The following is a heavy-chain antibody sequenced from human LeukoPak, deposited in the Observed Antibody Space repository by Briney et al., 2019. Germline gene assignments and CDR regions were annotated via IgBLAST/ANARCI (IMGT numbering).Heavy chain of an antibody. CDR1: GGTFSCYA. J-gene: IGHJ4*02. CDR3: ARGIAVAGYDY. CDR2: IIPIFGTA. D-gene: IGHD6-19*01. V-gene: IGHV1-69*13. Sequence: ASVKVSCKASGGTFSCYAISWVRQAPGQGLEWMGGIIPIFGTANYAQKFQGRVTITADESTSTAYMELSSLRSEDTAVYYCARGIAVAGYDYWGQGTLVTVSS.